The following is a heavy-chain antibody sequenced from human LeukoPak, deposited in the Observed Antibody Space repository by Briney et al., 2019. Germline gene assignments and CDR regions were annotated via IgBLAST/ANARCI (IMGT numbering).Heavy chain of an antibody. CDR3: ARVGRDAYKNDY. CDR1: GFSFSTYS. J-gene: IGHJ4*02. Sequence: PGGSLRLSCAASGFSFSTYSINWVRQAPGKGLEWVSYISSSSSTISYADPVKGRFTISRDNAKNSVYLQMNSLRDEDTALYYCARVGRDAYKNDYWGQGTLVTVSS. D-gene: IGHD5-24*01. CDR2: ISSSSSTI. V-gene: IGHV3-48*02.